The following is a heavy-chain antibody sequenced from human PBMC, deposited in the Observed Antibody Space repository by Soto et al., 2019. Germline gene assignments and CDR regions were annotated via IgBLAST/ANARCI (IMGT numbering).Heavy chain of an antibody. CDR2: ICNSGST. V-gene: IGHV4-59*03. D-gene: IGHD1-1*01. J-gene: IGHJ6*03. CDR3: AVGGSMVIATRRLMDV. Sequence: QVQLQESGPTLVKPSETLSLTCTVSGGSIRSYCWTWIRQPPGERLEWIGCICNSGSTNYNPSLKSRVGISIDIQESQVSLKLSSVTVADTAFYYCAVGGSMVIATRRLMDVWGKGTTVTVSS. CDR1: GGSIRSYC.